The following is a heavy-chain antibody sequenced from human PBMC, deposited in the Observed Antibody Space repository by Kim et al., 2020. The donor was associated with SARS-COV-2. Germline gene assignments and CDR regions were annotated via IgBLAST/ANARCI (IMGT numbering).Heavy chain of an antibody. V-gene: IGHV5-10-1*01. J-gene: IGHJ4*02. CDR2: IDPSDSYT. D-gene: IGHD6-13*01. CDR3: ARRPGIAAAADPFDY. Sequence: GESLKISCKGSGYSFTSYWITWVRQMPGKGLEWMGRIDPSDSYTNYSPSFQGHVTISADKSISTAYLQWSSLKASDTAMYYCARRPGIAAAADPFDYWGQGTLVTVSS. CDR1: GYSFTSYW.